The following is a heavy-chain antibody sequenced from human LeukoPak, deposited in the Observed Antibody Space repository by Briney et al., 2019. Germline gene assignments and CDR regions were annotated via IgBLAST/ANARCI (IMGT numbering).Heavy chain of an antibody. CDR3: ARPLGVTST. Sequence: SETLSLTCTVSGGSISSGSYYWSWIRQPAGTGLEWIGRIYTSGSTNYNPSLKSRVTISVDTSKNQFSLKLSSVTAADTAVYYCARPLGVTSTWGQGTLVTVSS. V-gene: IGHV4-61*02. D-gene: IGHD3-16*01. CDR2: IYTSGST. CDR1: GGSISSGSYY. J-gene: IGHJ5*02.